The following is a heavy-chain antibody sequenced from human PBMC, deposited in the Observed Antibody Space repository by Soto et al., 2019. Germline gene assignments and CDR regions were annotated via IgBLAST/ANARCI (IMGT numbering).Heavy chain of an antibody. CDR3: AKSLPGGTIYYMDV. V-gene: IGHV4-31*11. CDR1: GGSITSGGSY. Sequence: QVQLRESGPGLVKPSETLSLTCAVSGGSITSGGSYWSWVRQHPGKGLEWIGHVYYSWSAYYNPSPKSRVAISVDTSKNHFSLRVNYVTAADTAVYYCAKSLPGGTIYYMDVWGEGTTITVSS. CDR2: VYYSWSA. D-gene: IGHD1-26*01. J-gene: IGHJ6*03.